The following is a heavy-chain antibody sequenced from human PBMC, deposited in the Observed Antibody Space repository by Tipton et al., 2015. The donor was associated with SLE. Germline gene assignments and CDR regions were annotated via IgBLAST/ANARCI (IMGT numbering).Heavy chain of an antibody. CDR3: AREFTNAESLTTGLLTDS. CDR2: IYYSGST. CDR1: GGSISSYY. V-gene: IGHV4-59*12. J-gene: IGHJ4*02. Sequence: TLSLTCTVSGGSISSYYWSWIRQPPGKGLEWIGYIYYSGSTNYNPSLKSRVTILVDTSKNQFSLKLSSVTAADTAVYYCAREFTNAESLTTGLLTDSWDQGTLVTVSS. D-gene: IGHD2/OR15-2a*01.